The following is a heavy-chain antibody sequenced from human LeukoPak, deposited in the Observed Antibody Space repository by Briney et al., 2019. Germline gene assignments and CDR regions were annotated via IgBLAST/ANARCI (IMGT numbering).Heavy chain of an antibody. CDR2: ISWNSGSI. CDR1: GFTFDDYA. CDR3: AKGLTSLYSSSLNY. D-gene: IGHD6-13*01. J-gene: IGHJ4*02. V-gene: IGHV3-9*03. Sequence: GRSLRLSCAASGFTFDDYAMHWVRQAPGKSLEWVSGISWNSGSIGYADSVKGRFTISRDNAKNSLYLQMNSLRAEDMALYYCAKGLTSLYSSSLNYWGQGTLVTVSS.